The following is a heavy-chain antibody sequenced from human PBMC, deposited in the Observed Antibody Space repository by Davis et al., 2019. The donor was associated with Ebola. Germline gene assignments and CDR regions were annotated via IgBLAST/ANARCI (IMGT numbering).Heavy chain of an antibody. J-gene: IGHJ4*02. D-gene: IGHD6-19*01. Sequence: SETLSLTCTVSGYSISSGYYWGWIRQPPGKGLEWIGSIYYSGSTYYNPSLKSRVTISVDTSKTQFSLKLSSVTPADTAVYYCARANEWLPGYFDSWGQGTLVTVSS. CDR2: IYYSGST. CDR1: GYSISSGYY. V-gene: IGHV4-38-2*02. CDR3: ARANEWLPGYFDS.